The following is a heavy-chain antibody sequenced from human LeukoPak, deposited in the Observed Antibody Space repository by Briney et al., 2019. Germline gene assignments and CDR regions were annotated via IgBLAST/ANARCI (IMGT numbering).Heavy chain of an antibody. D-gene: IGHD6-13*01. CDR1: GGSISSYY. Sequence: SETLSLTCTVSGGSISSYYWSWIRQPPGKGLEWIGYIYYSGSTNYNPSLKSRVTISVDTSKNQFSLKLSSVTAADTAVYYCARAPIAALRTHYFDYWGQGTLVTVSS. CDR2: IYYSGST. V-gene: IGHV4-59*01. CDR3: ARAPIAALRTHYFDY. J-gene: IGHJ4*02.